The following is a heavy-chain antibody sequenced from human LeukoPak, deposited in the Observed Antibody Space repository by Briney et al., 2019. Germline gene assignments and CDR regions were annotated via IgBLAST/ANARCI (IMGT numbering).Heavy chain of an antibody. Sequence: GGSLRLSCTASEFTFGDYAMSWFRQAPGKGLEWVGFIRSRAYGGTTEYAASVKGRFTISRDDSKSIAYLQMNSLKTEDTAVYYCTRAIAARGGYYFDYWGQGTLVTVSS. CDR2: IRSRAYGGTT. J-gene: IGHJ4*02. CDR3: TRAIAARGGYYFDY. D-gene: IGHD6-6*01. V-gene: IGHV3-49*03. CDR1: EFTFGDYA.